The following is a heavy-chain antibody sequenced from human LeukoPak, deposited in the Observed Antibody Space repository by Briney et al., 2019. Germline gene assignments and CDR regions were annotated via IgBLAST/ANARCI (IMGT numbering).Heavy chain of an antibody. CDR2: INPNSGDT. V-gene: IGHV1-2*02. J-gene: IGHJ4*02. D-gene: IGHD3-9*01. CDR3: ARDWLLRYSQGGFDS. CDR1: GYTFIAYY. Sequence: ASVKVSCKASGYTFIAYYMHWVRQAPGQGLEWMGWINPNSGDTRYAQKFQGRVTMTRDTSMNTAYMELSRLRSDDTAVYYCARDWLLRYSQGGFDSWGQGILVTVSS.